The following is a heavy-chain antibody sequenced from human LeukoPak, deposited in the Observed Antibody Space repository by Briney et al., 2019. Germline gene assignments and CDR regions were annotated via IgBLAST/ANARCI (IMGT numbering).Heavy chain of an antibody. CDR2: IYYSGST. CDR3: ARPLFGGVIVPFDS. Sequence: SETLSLTCTVSGGSISSYYWSWIRQPPGKGLEWIGYIYYSGSTNYIPSLKSRVTISVDTSKNQFSLKLSSVTAADTAVYYCARPLFGGVIVPFDSWGQGTLVTVSS. CDR1: GGSISSYY. J-gene: IGHJ4*02. D-gene: IGHD3-16*02. V-gene: IGHV4-59*08.